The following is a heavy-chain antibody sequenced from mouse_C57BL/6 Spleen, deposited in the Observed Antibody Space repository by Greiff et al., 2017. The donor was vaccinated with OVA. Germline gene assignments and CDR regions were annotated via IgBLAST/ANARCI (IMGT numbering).Heavy chain of an antibody. CDR2: ISSGGDYI. D-gene: IGHD4-1*01. V-gene: IGHV5-9-1*02. Sequence: EVQRVESGEGLVKPGGSLKLSCAASGFTFSSYAMSWVRQTPEKRLEWVAYISSGGDYIYYADTVKGRFTISRDNARNTLYLQMSSLKSEDTAMYYCTRDSNWDDHYYAMDYWGQGTSVTVSS. CDR3: TRDSNWDDHYYAMDY. CDR1: GFTFSSYA. J-gene: IGHJ4*01.